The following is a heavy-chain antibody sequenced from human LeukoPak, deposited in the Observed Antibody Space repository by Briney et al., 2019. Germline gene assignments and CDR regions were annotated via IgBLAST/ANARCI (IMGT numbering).Heavy chain of an antibody. J-gene: IGHJ3*02. V-gene: IGHV3-74*01. CDR2: INSDGSST. CDR1: GFTFSSYW. Sequence: GGSLRLSCAASGFTFSSYWMHWVRQAPGKGPVWVSRINSDGSSTSYADSVKGRFTISRDNAKNTLYLQMNSLRAEDTAVYYCARYDYGDRDAFDIWGQGTMVTVSS. D-gene: IGHD4-17*01. CDR3: ARYDYGDRDAFDI.